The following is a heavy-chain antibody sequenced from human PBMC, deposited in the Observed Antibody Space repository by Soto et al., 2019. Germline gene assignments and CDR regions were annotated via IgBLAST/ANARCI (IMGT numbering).Heavy chain of an antibody. J-gene: IGHJ5*02. D-gene: IGHD2-8*01. CDR2: IIPIFGTA. CDR1: GGTFSSYA. Sequence: SVKVSCKASGGTFSSYAISWVRQASGQGLEWMGGIIPIFGTANYAQKFQGRATITADESTSTAYMELSSLRSEDTAVYYCARDHCTNGVSSPYNWLDPWGQGTLVTVSS. V-gene: IGHV1-69*13. CDR3: ARDHCTNGVSSPYNWLDP.